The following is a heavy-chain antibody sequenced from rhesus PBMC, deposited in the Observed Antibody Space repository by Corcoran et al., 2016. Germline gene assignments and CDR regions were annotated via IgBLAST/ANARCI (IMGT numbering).Heavy chain of an antibody. J-gene: IGHJ3*01. Sequence: QVELQEAGPGLVKHSENLSRTWADSGGTISSNYRSWIRPPPGRGREWIGRFCCRCGRPDFHSALSRRVNMSTDASTNQFSLELSTVAAGDSAVYYCSRSPIWTGYKGTAFDFWGQGLRVTVSS. V-gene: IGHV4-160*01. CDR2: FCCRCGRP. D-gene: IGHD3-3*01. CDR1: GGTISSNY. CDR3: SRSPIWTGYKGTAFDF.